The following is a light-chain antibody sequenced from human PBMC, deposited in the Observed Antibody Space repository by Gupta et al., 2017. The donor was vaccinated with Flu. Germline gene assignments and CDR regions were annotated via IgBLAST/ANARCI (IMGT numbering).Light chain of an antibody. V-gene: IGLV1-47*01. Sequence: RCTIACSGGSSTVGSDYVCWYQQRTGAAPNLLMYRNGRRRSGVPARFSGSKYGTSASVAIIGLRAEDEADYYCAASDASRSGRLFGGGTKMTVL. J-gene: IGLJ3*02. CDR1: SSTVGSDY. CDR2: RNG. CDR3: AASDASRSGRL.